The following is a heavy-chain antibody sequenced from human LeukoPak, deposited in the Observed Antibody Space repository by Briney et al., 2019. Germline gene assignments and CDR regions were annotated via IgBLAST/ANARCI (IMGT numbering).Heavy chain of an antibody. CDR1: RFPFNNYA. Sequence: GRSLRLSCAASRFPFNNYAMHWVRQAPGKGLEWVALISFDGSDKYYADSVKGRFTVSRDNSKNTLFLQMNSLRAEDTAVYYCAKDGGLWVSAHWGDSWGRGTLVTVFS. J-gene: IGHJ4*02. D-gene: IGHD7-27*01. CDR3: AKDGGLWVSAHWGDS. CDR2: ISFDGSDK. V-gene: IGHV3-30*07.